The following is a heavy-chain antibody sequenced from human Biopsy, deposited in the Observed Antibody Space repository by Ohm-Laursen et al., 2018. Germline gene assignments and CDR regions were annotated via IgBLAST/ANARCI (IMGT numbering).Heavy chain of an antibody. CDR2: ISNSGNT. J-gene: IGHJ4*02. CDR1: GDSINSSY. D-gene: IGHD2-15*01. Sequence: SETLSLTYTVSGDSINSSYWSWIRQAPGKGLEWIGFISNSGNTNYNPSLKSRVTISADTSKNQFSLRLGSVTVADTAVFYCARRGSGGRSFDYWGQGSLVTVSS. V-gene: IGHV4-59*08. CDR3: ARRGSGGRSFDY.